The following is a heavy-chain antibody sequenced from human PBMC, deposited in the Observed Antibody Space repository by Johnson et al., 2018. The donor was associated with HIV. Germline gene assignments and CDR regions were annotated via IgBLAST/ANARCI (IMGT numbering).Heavy chain of an antibody. V-gene: IGHV3-20*04. CDR2: INWNGGST. D-gene: IGHD3-10*01. Sequence: VQLVESGGVMVQPGGSLRLSCAVSGFTFNDYAMTWLRQAPGKGLEWVSGINWNGGSTGYPDSVKGRFTISRDNAKNSLYLQLNSLRAEDTALYYCARSYYYFNDAFDIWGQGTMVTVSS. CDR3: ARSYYYFNDAFDI. CDR1: GFTFNDYA. J-gene: IGHJ3*02.